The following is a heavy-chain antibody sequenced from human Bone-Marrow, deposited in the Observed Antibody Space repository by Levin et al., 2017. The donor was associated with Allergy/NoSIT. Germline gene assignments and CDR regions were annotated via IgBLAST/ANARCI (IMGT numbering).Heavy chain of an antibody. Sequence: PSETLSLTCGVYGGSLSDYYWNWIRQAPGKGMEWLGEINHRGSTNYNPSLKSRVTISVDTSNNEFSLKLNSVTAADTAVYYCARTQYYDFWSGFGVWGQGTTVTVSS. J-gene: IGHJ6*02. CDR1: GGSLSDYY. CDR2: INHRGST. D-gene: IGHD3-3*01. V-gene: IGHV4-34*01. CDR3: ARTQYYDFWSGFGV.